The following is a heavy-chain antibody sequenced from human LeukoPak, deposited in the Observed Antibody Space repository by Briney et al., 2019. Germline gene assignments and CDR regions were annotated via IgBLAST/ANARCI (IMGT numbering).Heavy chain of an antibody. V-gene: IGHV4-30-2*01. CDR1: GGSISSGGYY. J-gene: IGHJ5*02. CDR2: IYHSGST. CDR3: ARGILGYCSSTSCYTGIWFDP. D-gene: IGHD2-2*01. Sequence: SETLSLTCTVSGGSISSGGYYGSWIRQPPGKGLEWIGYIYHSGSTYYNPSLKSRVTISVDRSKNQFSLKLSSVTAADTAVYYCARGILGYCSSTSCYTGIWFDPWGQGTLVTVSS.